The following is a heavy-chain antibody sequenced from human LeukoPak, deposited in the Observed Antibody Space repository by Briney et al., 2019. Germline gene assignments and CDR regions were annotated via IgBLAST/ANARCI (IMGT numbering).Heavy chain of an antibody. D-gene: IGHD2-2*01. CDR3: ARVVTPRYCTTPSCYWKGWFDP. J-gene: IGHJ5*02. CDR1: VYTYTSYG. V-gene: IGHV1-69*13. CDR2: IIPMFGTA. Sequence: SVKVSRKASVYTYTSYGISWVRQATGQGLEWMGGIIPMFGTANYAQNFQGRVTITADESTGTAYMDLSSLRSEDTAVYYCARVVTPRYCTTPSCYWKGWFDPWGQGTLVTVSS.